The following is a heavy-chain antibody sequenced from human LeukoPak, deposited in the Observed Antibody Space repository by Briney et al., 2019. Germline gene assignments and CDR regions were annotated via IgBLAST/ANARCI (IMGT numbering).Heavy chain of an antibody. CDR1: GGSISSGSYY. CDR3: ARTETGSYQLLTFSRYYYGMDV. D-gene: IGHD2-2*01. V-gene: IGHV4-61*01. Sequence: SQTLSLTCTVSGGSISSGSYYWRWIRQPPGKGLEWIGYIYYSGSTNYNPSLKSRVTISVDTSKNQFSLKLSSVTAADTAVYYCARTETGSYQLLTFSRYYYGMDVWGKGTTVTVSS. CDR2: IYYSGST. J-gene: IGHJ6*04.